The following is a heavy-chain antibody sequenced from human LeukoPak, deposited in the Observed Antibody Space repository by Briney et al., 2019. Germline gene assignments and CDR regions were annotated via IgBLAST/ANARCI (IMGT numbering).Heavy chain of an antibody. CDR2: IYYSGST. D-gene: IGHD6-19*01. J-gene: IGHJ3*02. V-gene: IGHV4-59*11. CDR3: ARDQAGWSQSTDAFDI. CDR1: GGSISSHY. Sequence: ASETLSLTCTVSGGSISSHYWSWIRQPPGRGLEWIGYIYYSGSTNYNPSLKSRVTISVDTSKNQFSLKLSSVTAADTAVYYCARDQAGWSQSTDAFDIWGQGTMVTVSS.